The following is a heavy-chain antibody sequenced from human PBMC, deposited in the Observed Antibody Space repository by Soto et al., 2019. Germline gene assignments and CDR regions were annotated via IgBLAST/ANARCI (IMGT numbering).Heavy chain of an antibody. Sequence: GGSLRLSCAASGFTVSSNYMSWVRQAPGKGLEWVSVIYSGGSTYYADSVKGRFTISRDNSKNTLYLQMNSLRAEDTAVYYCASPTVATVYYYGMDVWGQGTTVTVSS. J-gene: IGHJ6*02. V-gene: IGHV3-53*01. CDR1: GFTVSSNY. CDR3: ASPTVATVYYYGMDV. CDR2: IYSGGST. D-gene: IGHD5-12*01.